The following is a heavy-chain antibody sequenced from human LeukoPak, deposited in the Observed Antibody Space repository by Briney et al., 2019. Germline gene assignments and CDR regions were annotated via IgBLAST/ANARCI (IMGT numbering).Heavy chain of an antibody. J-gene: IGHJ4*02. CDR3: ARVGSGYDYVIDY. D-gene: IGHD5-12*01. V-gene: IGHV4-30-4*01. Sequence: PSETLSLTCTVSGGSISSGDYYWSWIRQPPGKGLEWIGYIYYSGSTYYNPSLKSRVTISVDTSKNQFSLKLSSVTAADTAVYCCARVGSGYDYVIDYWGQGTLVTVSS. CDR2: IYYSGST. CDR1: GGSISSGDYY.